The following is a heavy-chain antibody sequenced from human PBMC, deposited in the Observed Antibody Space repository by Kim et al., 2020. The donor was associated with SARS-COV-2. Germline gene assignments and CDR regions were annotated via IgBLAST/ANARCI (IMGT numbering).Heavy chain of an antibody. CDR2: IYYSGST. CDR1: GGSISSYY. V-gene: IGHV4-59*01. Sequence: SETLSLICTVSGGSISSYYWSWIRQPPGKGLEWIGYIYYSGSTNYNPSLKSRVTISVDTSKNQFSLKLSSVTAADTAVYYCARESTIFSLGRYYYYMDV. D-gene: IGHD3-9*01. CDR3: ARESTIFSLGRYYYYMDV. J-gene: IGHJ6*03.